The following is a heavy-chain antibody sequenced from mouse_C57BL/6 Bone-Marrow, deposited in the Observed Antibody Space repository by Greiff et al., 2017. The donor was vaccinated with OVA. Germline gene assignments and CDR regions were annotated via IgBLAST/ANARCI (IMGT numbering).Heavy chain of an antibody. D-gene: IGHD2-2*01. J-gene: IGHJ2*01. CDR2: ISYDGSN. CDR3: ARAYGYDGPFFDY. V-gene: IGHV3-6*01. Sequence: EVQLVESGPGLVKPSQSLSLTCSVTGYSITSGYYWNWIRQFPGNNLEWMGFISYDGSNNYNPSLKNPISITRDTSKNQFFLELNSVTTEDTAAYYCARAYGYDGPFFDYWGQGTTLTVSS. CDR1: GYSITSGYY.